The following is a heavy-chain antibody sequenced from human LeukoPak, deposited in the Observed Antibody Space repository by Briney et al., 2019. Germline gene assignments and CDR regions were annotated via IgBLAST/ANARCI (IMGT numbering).Heavy chain of an antibody. CDR3: ARGVSSKLERLGYYYMDV. CDR2: INPNSGGT. Sequence: ASVKVSCKASGYTFTSYYMHWVRQAPGQGLEWMGCINPNSGGTNYAQKFQGRVTMTRDTSISTDYMELSRLRSDDTAVYYCARGVSSKLERLGYYYMDVWGKGTTVTISS. CDR1: GYTFTSYY. V-gene: IGHV1-2*02. D-gene: IGHD1-1*01. J-gene: IGHJ6*03.